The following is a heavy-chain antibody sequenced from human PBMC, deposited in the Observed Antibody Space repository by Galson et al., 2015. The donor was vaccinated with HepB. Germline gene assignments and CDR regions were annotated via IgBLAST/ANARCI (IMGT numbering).Heavy chain of an antibody. CDR3: ARDPSLRYYDSSGYHDAFDI. D-gene: IGHD3-22*01. CDR2: ISYDGSNK. CDR1: GFTFSSYA. J-gene: IGHJ3*02. V-gene: IGHV3-30*04. Sequence: SLRLSCAASGFTFSSYAMHWVRQAPGKGLEWVAVISYDGSNKYYADSVKGRFTISRDNSKNTLYLQMNSLRAEDTAVYYCARDPSLRYYDSSGYHDAFDIWGQGTMVTVSS.